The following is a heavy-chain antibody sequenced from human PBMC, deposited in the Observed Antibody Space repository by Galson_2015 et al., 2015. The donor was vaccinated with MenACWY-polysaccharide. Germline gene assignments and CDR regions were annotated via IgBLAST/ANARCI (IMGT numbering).Heavy chain of an antibody. CDR1: GFTFGNHP. CDR2: SLDSGRGT. V-gene: IGHV3-23*01. CDR3: VKGLGYCPRASCYEDY. J-gene: IGHJ4*02. Sequence: SLRLSCAGSGFTFGNHPMNWVRQAPGKGLEWVSVSLDSGRGTYYADSVKGRFSISRDISKNTLYLQMNSLRVDDTAIYYCVKGLGYCPRASCYEDYGAQGTLVTVSS. D-gene: IGHD2-2*01.